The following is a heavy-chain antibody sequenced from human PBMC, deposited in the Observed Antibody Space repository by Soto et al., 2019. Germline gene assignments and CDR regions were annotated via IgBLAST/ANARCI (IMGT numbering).Heavy chain of an antibody. Sequence: QVQLQESGPGLVKPSQTLSLTCTVSGGSISSGDYYWSWIRQPPGKGLEGIGYIYYSGSTYYNPSLKRRVTISVDTSKYQFSLKLSSVTAADTAVYYCARGSYYYDRSGYYHYWGQGTLVTVSS. V-gene: IGHV4-30-4*01. J-gene: IGHJ4*02. CDR1: GGSISSGDYY. D-gene: IGHD3-22*01. CDR2: IYYSGST. CDR3: ARGSYYYDRSGYYHY.